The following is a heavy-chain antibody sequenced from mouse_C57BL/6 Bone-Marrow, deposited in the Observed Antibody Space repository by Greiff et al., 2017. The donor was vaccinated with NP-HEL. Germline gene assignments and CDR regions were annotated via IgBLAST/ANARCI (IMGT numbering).Heavy chain of an antibody. CDR2: IDPNSGGT. V-gene: IGHV1-72*01. D-gene: IGHD2-1*01. CDR3: ARGDYGNLYYFDY. Sequence: QVQLQQPGAELVKPGASVKLSCKASGYTFTSYWMHWVKQRPGRGLEWIGRIDPNSGGTKYNEQFKSKATLTVDKPSSTAYMQRSSLTSENSAVYYCARGDYGNLYYFDYWGQGTTLTVSS. J-gene: IGHJ2*01. CDR1: GYTFTSYW.